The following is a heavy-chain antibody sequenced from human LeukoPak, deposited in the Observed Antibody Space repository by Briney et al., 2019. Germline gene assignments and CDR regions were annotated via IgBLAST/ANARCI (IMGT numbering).Heavy chain of an antibody. V-gene: IGHV1-2*02. CDR2: INPNSGGT. Sequence: ASVKVSCRASGYTFTGYYMHWVRQAPGQGLEWMGWINPNSGGTNYAQKFQGRVTMTRDTSISTAYMELSRLRSDDTAVYYCARDQGIAASEFDYWGQGTLVTVSS. J-gene: IGHJ4*02. CDR3: ARDQGIAASEFDY. CDR1: GYTFTGYY. D-gene: IGHD6-13*01.